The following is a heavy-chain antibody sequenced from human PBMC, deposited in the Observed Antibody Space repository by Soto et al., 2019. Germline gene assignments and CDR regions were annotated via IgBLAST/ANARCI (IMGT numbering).Heavy chain of an antibody. V-gene: IGHV1-2*02. Sequence: SVKVDCKAAGFTFPGHYMHWVRQAPGQGLEWMGWINPNSGGTKYGQKFQGRVTLTRETSISTAYMELNSLTSDNTAVYYCARAGIAAPRSGEYGMDVWGQGTTVPVSS. CDR2: INPNSGGT. CDR3: ARAGIAAPRSGEYGMDV. CDR1: GFTFPGHY. D-gene: IGHD6-13*01. J-gene: IGHJ6*02.